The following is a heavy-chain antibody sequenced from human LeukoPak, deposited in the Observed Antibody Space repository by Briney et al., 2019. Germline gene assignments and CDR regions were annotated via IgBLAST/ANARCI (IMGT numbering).Heavy chain of an antibody. CDR2: IKQDGSEK. J-gene: IGHJ4*02. CDR3: ARDTVVVVSATSLFDY. Sequence: GGSLRLSCSVSGFTFRDFAMHWVRQAPGRGLEWVANIKQDGSEKYYVDSVKGRFTISRDNAKNSLYLQMNSLRAEDTAVFYCARDTVVVVSATSLFDYWGQGTLVTVSS. CDR1: GFTFRDFA. V-gene: IGHV3-7*05. D-gene: IGHD2-15*01.